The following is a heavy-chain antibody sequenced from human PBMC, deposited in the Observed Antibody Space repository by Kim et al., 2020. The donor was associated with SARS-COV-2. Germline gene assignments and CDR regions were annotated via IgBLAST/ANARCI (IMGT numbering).Heavy chain of an antibody. V-gene: IGHV3-15*01. CDR2: LKSNTDGEAT. D-gene: IGHD6-13*01. Sequence: GGSLRLSCAASGFPFSNVWLSWVRQAPCSFLELFVRLKSNTDGEATDYAAPVKGRFTMSRDDSKNTLHLQMNSLETEDTGVYYCTTLISAAGRGYWGQG. CDR1: GFPFSNVW. J-gene: IGHJ4*02. CDR3: TTLISAAGRGY.